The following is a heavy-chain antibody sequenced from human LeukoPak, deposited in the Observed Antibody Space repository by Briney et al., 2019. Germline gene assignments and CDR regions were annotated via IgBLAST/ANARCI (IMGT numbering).Heavy chain of an antibody. Sequence: PSETLSLTCTVSGGSISSYYWSWIRQPAGKGLERIGRIYTSGSTNYNPSLKSRVTMSVDTSKNQFSLKLSSVTAADTAVYYCARTRGGRDSSGWYYYYYMDVWGKGTTVTVSS. D-gene: IGHD6-19*01. V-gene: IGHV4-4*07. J-gene: IGHJ6*03. CDR1: GGSISSYY. CDR3: ARTRGGRDSSGWYYYYYMDV. CDR2: IYTSGST.